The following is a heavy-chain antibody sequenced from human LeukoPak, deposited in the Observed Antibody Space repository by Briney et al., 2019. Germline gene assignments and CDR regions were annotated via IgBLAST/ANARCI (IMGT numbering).Heavy chain of an antibody. CDR1: GGSISISKSNW. V-gene: IGHV4-4*02. D-gene: IGHD4-17*01. Sequence: SGTLSLTCAVSGGSISISKSNWWSWVRQPPGKGLEWIGEIYDSGSTNYKSSLKSRVSISLDKSKNQFSLKLNSVTAADTAVYYCARGTTTVTTLGAFDIWGQGTMVSVSS. J-gene: IGHJ3*02. CDR2: IYDSGST. CDR3: ARGTTTVTTLGAFDI.